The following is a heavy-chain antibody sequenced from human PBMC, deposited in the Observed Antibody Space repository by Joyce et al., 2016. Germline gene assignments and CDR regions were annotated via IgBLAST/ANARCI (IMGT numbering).Heavy chain of an antibody. D-gene: IGHD6-13*01. Sequence: QVQLVQSGAEVKKPGASVKVSCKASGYIFASYDINWVRQAAGQGLEGMGWMNPNSGNTGYAQKFQGRVTMTRDTPLSTAYLEVSGLRSGDTAIYYCARGDGYSSSWFDHWGQGTLVTVSS. CDR1: GYIFASYD. CDR3: ARGDGYSSSWFDH. CDR2: MNPNSGNT. V-gene: IGHV1-8*01. J-gene: IGHJ5*02.